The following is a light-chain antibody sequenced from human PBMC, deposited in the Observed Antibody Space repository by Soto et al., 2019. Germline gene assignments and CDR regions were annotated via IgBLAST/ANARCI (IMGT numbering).Light chain of an antibody. CDR1: QSLLHITGETF. CDR2: EVS. J-gene: IGKJ5*01. CDR3: MQSTQLPPT. Sequence: DVVMPQTPLSLSVTPGQPASISCKSSQSLLHITGETFLFWYLQKPGQSPQLLIYEVSTRVSGVPDRFSGSGSGTDFTLKISRVETDDVGIYYCMQSTQLPPTFGQGTRLEIK. V-gene: IGKV2D-29*02.